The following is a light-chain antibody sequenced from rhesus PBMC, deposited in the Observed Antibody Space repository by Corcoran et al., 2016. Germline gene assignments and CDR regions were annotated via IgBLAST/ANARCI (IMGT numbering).Light chain of an antibody. V-gene: IGKV3-31*02. CDR1: QSVSSY. CDR2: GTC. Sequence: EIVMTQSPATLPLSPGERATLSCRASQSVSSYLAWYQQKPGQAPRLLSYGTCSRATGIPDSFSGSGSGTDFTLPISSLEPDDFAVYCCQKTSNLYSFGRGTKVGIK. CDR3: QKTSNLYS. J-gene: IGKJ2*01.